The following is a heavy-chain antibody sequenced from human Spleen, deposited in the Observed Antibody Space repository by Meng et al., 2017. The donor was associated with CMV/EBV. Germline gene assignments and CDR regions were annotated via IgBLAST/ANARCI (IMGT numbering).Heavy chain of an antibody. D-gene: IGHD2-21*01. CDR3: AREENCGGDCYSDY. V-gene: IGHV4-59*01. Sequence: SETLSLTCTVSGGSISSYYWSWIRQPPGKGLEWIGYIYYSGSTNYNPSLKSRVTISVDTSKNQFSLKLSSVTAADTAVYYCAREENCGGDCYSDYWGQGTLVTVSS. J-gene: IGHJ4*02. CDR1: GGSISSYY. CDR2: IYYSGST.